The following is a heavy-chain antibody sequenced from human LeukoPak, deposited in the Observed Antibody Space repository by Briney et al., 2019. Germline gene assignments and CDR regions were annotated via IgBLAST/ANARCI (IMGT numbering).Heavy chain of an antibody. Sequence: QPGRSLRLSCAASGFTFSSYGMHWVRQAPGKGLEWVAVISYDGSNKYYADSVKGRFTISRDNSKNTLYLQMNSLRAEDTAVYYCAKGGPEMATIFWYFDLWGRGTLVTVSS. CDR1: GFTFSSYG. CDR2: ISYDGSNK. J-gene: IGHJ2*01. V-gene: IGHV3-30*18. D-gene: IGHD5-24*01. CDR3: AKGGPEMATIFWYFDL.